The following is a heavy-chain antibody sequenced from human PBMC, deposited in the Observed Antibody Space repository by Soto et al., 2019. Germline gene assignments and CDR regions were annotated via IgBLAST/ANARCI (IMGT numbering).Heavy chain of an antibody. V-gene: IGHV4-39*01. CDR2: IYYSGST. J-gene: IGHJ4*02. CDR3: ARLIVVVPAAMDGGYFDY. D-gene: IGHD2-2*01. Sequence: QLQLQESGPGLVKPSETLSLTCTVSGGSISSSSYYWGWIRQPPGKGLEWIGSIYYSGSTYYNPSLQSGVTISVDTSKNQCSLKLSSVTAADTAVYYCARLIVVVPAAMDGGYFDYWGQGTLVTVSS. CDR1: GGSISSSSYY.